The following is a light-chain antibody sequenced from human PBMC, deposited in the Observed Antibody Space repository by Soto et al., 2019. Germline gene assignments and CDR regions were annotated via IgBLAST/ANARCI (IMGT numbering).Light chain of an antibody. CDR2: EVS. CDR1: SSDVGGYNY. J-gene: IGLJ1*01. Sequence: QSVLTQPASVSGSPGQSITISCTGTSSDVGGYNYVSWYQHHPGKAPKLMIYEVSNRPSGVSNRFSGSKSGNTASLTISGLQAEDEADYYCSSYTSYSSVYVLGTGTKLTVL. CDR3: SSYTSYSSVYV. V-gene: IGLV2-14*01.